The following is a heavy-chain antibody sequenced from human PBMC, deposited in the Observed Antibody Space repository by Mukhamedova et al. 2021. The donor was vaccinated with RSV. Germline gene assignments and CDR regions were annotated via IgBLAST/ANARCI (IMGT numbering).Heavy chain of an antibody. CDR3: TTDPGYSYGYDY. D-gene: IGHD5-18*01. Sequence: VRQAPGKGLEWVGRIKSKTDGGTTDYAAPVKGRFTISRDDSKNTLYLQMNSLKTEDTAVYYCTTDPGYSYGYDYLGQGTLVTVS. V-gene: IGHV3-15*07. CDR2: IKSKTDGGTT. J-gene: IGHJ4*02.